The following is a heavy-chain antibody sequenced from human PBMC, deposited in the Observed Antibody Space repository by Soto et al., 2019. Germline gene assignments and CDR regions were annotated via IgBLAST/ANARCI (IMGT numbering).Heavy chain of an antibody. V-gene: IGHV4-34*01. CDR3: ARLEGLATTSYYFDF. CDR1: GGSFSGYY. Sequence: SETLSLTCAVYGGSFSGYYWSWIRQPPGKGLEWIGEINHSGSTNYNPSLKSRVTISVDTSKNQFSLKLNSVTAADSAVYFCARLEGLATTSYYFDFWGPGALVTVSS. J-gene: IGHJ4*02. D-gene: IGHD3-9*01. CDR2: INHSGST.